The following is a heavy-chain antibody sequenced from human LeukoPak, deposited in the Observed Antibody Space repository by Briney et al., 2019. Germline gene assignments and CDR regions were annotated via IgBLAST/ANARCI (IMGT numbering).Heavy chain of an antibody. Sequence: SETLSLTCTVSGGSISIYYWNWIRQPPGKGLEWIGNIYYSGSAYYNPSLKSRVTKSVDTSKNQFSLKLSSVTAADTAVYYCARVAIVVVPAPEKDAFGIWGQGTMVTVSS. J-gene: IGHJ3*02. D-gene: IGHD2-2*03. CDR2: IYYSGSA. CDR1: GGSISIYY. V-gene: IGHV4-59*12. CDR3: ARVAIVVVPAPEKDAFGI.